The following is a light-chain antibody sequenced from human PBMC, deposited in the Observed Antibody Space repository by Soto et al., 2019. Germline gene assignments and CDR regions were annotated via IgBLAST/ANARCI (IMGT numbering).Light chain of an antibody. V-gene: IGKV1D-13*01. CDR1: QDISSA. CDR2: DAS. J-gene: IGKJ5*01. CDR3: QQFNNYPLT. Sequence: AIQLTQSPSFLSASVGDRVTITCRASQDISSALAWCQQKPGEAPKLLIYDASILESGVPSRFSGSGSGTDFTLTISSLQPEDFATYYCQQFNNYPLTFGQGTRLEIK.